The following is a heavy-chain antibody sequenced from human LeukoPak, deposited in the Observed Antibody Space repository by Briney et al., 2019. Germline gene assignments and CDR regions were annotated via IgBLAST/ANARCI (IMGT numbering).Heavy chain of an antibody. CDR2: INHSGST. CDR1: GGSFSGYY. J-gene: IGHJ4*02. Sequence: SETLSLTCAVYGGSFSGYYWSWIRQPPGKGLEWIGEINHSGSTNYNPYLKSRVTISVDTTKNQFSLKLSSVTAADTAVYYCARRGYSSSAGNDYWGQGTLVTVSS. D-gene: IGHD6-6*01. V-gene: IGHV4-34*01. CDR3: ARRGYSSSAGNDY.